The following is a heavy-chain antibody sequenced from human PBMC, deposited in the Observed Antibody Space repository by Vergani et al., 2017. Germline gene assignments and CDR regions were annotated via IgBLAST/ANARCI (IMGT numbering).Heavy chain of an antibody. CDR3: ARGDDSSGYYSGDY. J-gene: IGHJ4*02. CDR1: GFTFGDYA. CDR2: IRSKAYGGTT. V-gene: IGHV3-49*04. D-gene: IGHD3-22*01. Sequence: EVQLVESGGGLVQPGRSLRLSCTASGFTFGDYAISWVRQAPGKGLEWVGFIRSKAYGGTTEYAASVKGRFTISRDDSKSIAYLQMNSLRAEDTAVYYCARGDDSSGYYSGDYWGQGTLVTVSS.